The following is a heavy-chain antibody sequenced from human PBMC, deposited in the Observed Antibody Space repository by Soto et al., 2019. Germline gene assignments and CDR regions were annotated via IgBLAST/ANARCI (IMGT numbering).Heavy chain of an antibody. D-gene: IGHD4-17*01. CDR1: GGTFSSYA. CDR3: ARSYGGNLVDPFDY. CDR2: IIPIFGTA. Sequence: QVQLVQSGAEVKKPGSSVKVSCKASGGTFSSYAISWVRQAPGQGLEWMGGIIPIFGTANYAQKFQGRVTITADESTSTAYMGLSSLRSEDTAVYYCARSYGGNLVDPFDYWGQGTLVTVSS. V-gene: IGHV1-69*12. J-gene: IGHJ4*02.